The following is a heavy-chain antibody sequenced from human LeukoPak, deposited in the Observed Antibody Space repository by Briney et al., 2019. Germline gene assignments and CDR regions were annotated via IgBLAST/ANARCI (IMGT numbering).Heavy chain of an antibody. V-gene: IGHV3-9*01. D-gene: IGHD3-22*01. Sequence: PGRSLRLSCAASGFTFDDYAMHWVRQAPGKGLEWVSGISWNSGSIGYADSVKGRFTISRDNAKNSLYLQMNSLRAEDTALYYCAKQAYYYDSSGYYYMFDAFDIWGQGTVVTVSS. CDR3: AKQAYYYDSSGYYYMFDAFDI. J-gene: IGHJ3*02. CDR1: GFTFDDYA. CDR2: ISWNSGSI.